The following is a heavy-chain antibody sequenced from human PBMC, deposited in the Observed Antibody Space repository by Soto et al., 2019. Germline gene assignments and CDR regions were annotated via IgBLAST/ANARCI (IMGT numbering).Heavy chain of an antibody. D-gene: IGHD6-19*01. V-gene: IGHV1-8*01. Sequence: GASLKVSCKPSGYPFTSYHVNWVRQAPGQGLEWMGWMNPDSGSTDYALKFQGRLTMTRNTSMSTAYLELRSLTPEDTAIYYCARGRFISKGYDSGWYNAHWGQVTQFTVSS. CDR1: GYPFTSYH. CDR2: MNPDSGST. J-gene: IGHJ4*02. CDR3: ARGRFISKGYDSGWYNAH.